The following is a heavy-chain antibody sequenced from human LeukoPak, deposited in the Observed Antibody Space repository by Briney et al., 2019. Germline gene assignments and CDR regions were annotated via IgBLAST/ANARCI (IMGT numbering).Heavy chain of an antibody. J-gene: IGHJ3*02. CDR3: AQDGYCSSAHCYTGAIEM. D-gene: IGHD2-2*01. CDR2: ISASGSNT. CDR1: GFTFNTYG. Sequence: PGGSLRLSCTVSGFTFNTYGMSWVRQAPGKGLECVSGISASGSNTHYADSVKGRVIISGDNSKNTLYLEMKSLRAEDTALYFCAQDGYCSSAHCYTGAIEMWGQGTMVTVS. V-gene: IGHV3-23*01.